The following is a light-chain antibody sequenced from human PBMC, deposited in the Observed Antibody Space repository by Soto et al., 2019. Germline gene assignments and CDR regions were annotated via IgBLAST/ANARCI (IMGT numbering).Light chain of an antibody. CDR2: DAS. CDR3: QQYNNWPPWT. V-gene: IGKV3-15*01. J-gene: IGKJ1*01. Sequence: ILMTQSPATLSVSPGERATLSCRASQSVSNNLAWYQQKPGQAPRLLIYDASTRATGIPARFSGSVSGTEFTLTISVLQSEDFAVYYCQQYNNWPPWTFGQGTKVEIK. CDR1: QSVSNN.